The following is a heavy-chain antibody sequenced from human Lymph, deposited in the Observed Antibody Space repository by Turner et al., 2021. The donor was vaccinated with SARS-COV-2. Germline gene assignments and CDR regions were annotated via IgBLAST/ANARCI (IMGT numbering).Heavy chain of an antibody. Sequence: EVQLVESGGGLVRPGGYLRLSGEAPGFTFKNPWMRWVRQAPGKGLEWVGRNKSKADGGTTDYAAPVKGRFTISRDDSKNTLYLQMNSLKTENTAVYYCTTDPGQLVPYFDYWGQGTLVTVSS. V-gene: IGHV3-15*01. CDR2: NKSKADGGTT. J-gene: IGHJ4*02. D-gene: IGHD6-6*01. CDR1: GFTFKNPW. CDR3: TTDPGQLVPYFDY.